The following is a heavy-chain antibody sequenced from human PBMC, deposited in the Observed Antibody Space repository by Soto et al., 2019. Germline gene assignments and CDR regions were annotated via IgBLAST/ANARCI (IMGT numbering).Heavy chain of an antibody. D-gene: IGHD2-2*01. V-gene: IGHV3-30*04. CDR3: AKVVVPAAMVNYYYGMDV. CDR2: TSWDGNNK. CDR1: GFTFSGYA. Sequence: GGSLRLSCAASGFTFSGYAMHWVRQPPGKGLEWVAVTSWDGNNKYYANSVKGRFTISRDNSKNTLYLQMNSLRAEDMAVYYCAKVVVPAAMVNYYYGMDVWGQGTTVTVSS. J-gene: IGHJ6*02.